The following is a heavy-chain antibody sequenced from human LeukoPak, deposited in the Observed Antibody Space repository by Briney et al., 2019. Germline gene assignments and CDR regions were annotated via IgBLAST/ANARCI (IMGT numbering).Heavy chain of an antibody. J-gene: IGHJ5*02. Sequence: GSSVKVSCKASGGTLSSYAISWERQAPGQGLEWMGGIIPIFGTANYAQKFQGRVTITADESTSTAYMELSSLRSEDTAVYYCARDYVTGTTFSWFDPWGQGTLVTVSS. CDR2: IIPIFGTA. CDR3: ARDYVTGTTFSWFDP. CDR1: GGTLSSYA. D-gene: IGHD1-7*01. V-gene: IGHV1-69*01.